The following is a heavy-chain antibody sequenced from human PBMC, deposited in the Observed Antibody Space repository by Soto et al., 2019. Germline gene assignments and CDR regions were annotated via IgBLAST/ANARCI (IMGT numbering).Heavy chain of an antibody. D-gene: IGHD6-13*01. CDR2: INPGDTDT. V-gene: IGHV5-51*01. Sequence: GESLKISCKGSGYSFTSYWIGWVRQMPGKGLEWMGIINPGDTDTRYSPSFQGQVTISADKSISTAYLQWSSLKASDTAMYYCAASYSSSWADAFAFWGQGTMVTVSS. CDR3: AASYSSSWADAFAF. CDR1: GYSFTSYW. J-gene: IGHJ3*01.